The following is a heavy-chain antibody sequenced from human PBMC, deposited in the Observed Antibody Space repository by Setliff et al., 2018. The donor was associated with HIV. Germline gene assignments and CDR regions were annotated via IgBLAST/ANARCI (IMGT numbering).Heavy chain of an antibody. Sequence: ASVKVSCKASGDTFTAYALHWVRQASGQRLEWMGWINAGNGDTKSSQKFQGRVTITRDTSASTAYMELSSLRSEDTGVYYCAIGSSNWPHRPNNYYFDYWGQGTPVTVSS. J-gene: IGHJ4*02. CDR1: GDTFTAYA. CDR3: AIGSSNWPHRPNNYYFDY. V-gene: IGHV1-3*01. D-gene: IGHD6-13*01. CDR2: INAGNGDT.